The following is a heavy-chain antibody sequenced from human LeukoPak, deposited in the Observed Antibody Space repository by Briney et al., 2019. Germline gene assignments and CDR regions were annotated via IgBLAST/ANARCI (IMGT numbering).Heavy chain of an antibody. CDR2: IAYHGGAE. J-gene: IGHJ4*02. CDR3: AKQSFRMVNYFDY. V-gene: IGHV3-30*18. CDR1: GFTFSSYG. Sequence: GRSLRLSCAASGFTFSSYGMHWVRQAPGKGLEWVAVIAYHGGAEYYADSVNGRFTISRDNSKNTVDLQLNSLRAEDSAVYYCAKQSFRMVNYFDYWGQGTLVTVSS. D-gene: IGHD3-16*02.